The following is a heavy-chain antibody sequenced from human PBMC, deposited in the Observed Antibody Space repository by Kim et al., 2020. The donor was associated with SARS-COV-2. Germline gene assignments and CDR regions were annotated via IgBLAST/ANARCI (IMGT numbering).Heavy chain of an antibody. CDR2: ISGSGGST. CDR3: AKGRITMVRGVIRDWFDP. V-gene: IGHV3-23*01. J-gene: IGHJ5*02. CDR1: GFTFSSYA. Sequence: GGSLRLSCAASGFTFSSYAMSWVRQAPGKGLEWVSAISGSGGSTYYADSVKGRFTISRDNSKNTLYLQMNSLRAEDTAVYYCAKGRITMVRGVIRDWFDPWGQGTLVTVSS. D-gene: IGHD3-10*01.